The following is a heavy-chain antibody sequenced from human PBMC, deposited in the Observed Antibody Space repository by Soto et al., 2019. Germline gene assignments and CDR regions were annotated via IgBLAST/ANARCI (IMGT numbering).Heavy chain of an antibody. V-gene: IGHV1-8*01. CDR3: ARGSRYCSGGCCYQNWYYYYGMDV. Sequence: ASVKVSCKASGYTFTSYGINWVRQATGQGLEWMGWMNPNSGNTGYAQKFQGRVTMTRNTSISTAYMELSSLRSEDTAVYYCARGSRYCSGGCCYQNWYYYYGMDVWGRGTTVTVSS. CDR2: MNPNSGNT. D-gene: IGHD2-15*01. CDR1: GYTFTSYG. J-gene: IGHJ6*02.